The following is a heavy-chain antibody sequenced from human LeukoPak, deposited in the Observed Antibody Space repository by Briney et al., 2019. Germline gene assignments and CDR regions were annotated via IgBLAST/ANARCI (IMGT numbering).Heavy chain of an antibody. J-gene: IGHJ4*02. CDR3: AKGSSGYFFDL. CDR1: GFTFSGYS. V-gene: IGHV3-21*04. D-gene: IGHD3-22*01. Sequence: PGGSLRLSCAASGFTFSGYSMNWVRQAPGKGLEWVSSISTTSDYIHYADSLKGRFSVSRDNSKNTLFLQMNSLRAEDTALYSCAKGSSGYFFDLWGQGTLVTVSS. CDR2: ISTTSDYI.